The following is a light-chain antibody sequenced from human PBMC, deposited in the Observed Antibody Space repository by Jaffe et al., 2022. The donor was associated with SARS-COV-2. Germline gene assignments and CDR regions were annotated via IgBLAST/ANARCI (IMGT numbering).Light chain of an antibody. CDR2: WAS. CDR1: QSVLYNSNNKNY. J-gene: IGKJ2*01. CDR3: QQYYSSPYT. V-gene: IGKV4-1*01. Sequence: DIVMTQSPDSLAVSLGERATINCKSSQSVLYNSNNKNYLAWYQQKPGQPPKLLLYWASTRESGVPDRFSGSGSGTDFTLTISSLQASDVAVYYCQQYYSSPYTFGQGTKLEIK.